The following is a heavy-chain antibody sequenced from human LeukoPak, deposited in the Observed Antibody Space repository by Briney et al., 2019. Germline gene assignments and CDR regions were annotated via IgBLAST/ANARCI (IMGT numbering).Heavy chain of an antibody. Sequence: ASVKVSCKVSGYTLTELSMHWVRQAPGKGLEWMGGFDPEDGETIYAQKFQGRVTITVDESTRTVYMALSGLRSEDTALYYCARDSEVRRNLWHYWGQGTLVSVSS. CDR1: GYTLTELS. J-gene: IGHJ4*02. V-gene: IGHV1-24*01. D-gene: IGHD3-10*01. CDR2: FDPEDGET. CDR3: ARDSEVRRNLWHY.